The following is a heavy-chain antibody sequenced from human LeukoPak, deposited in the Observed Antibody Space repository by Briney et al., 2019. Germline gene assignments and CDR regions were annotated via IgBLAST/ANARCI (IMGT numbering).Heavy chain of an antibody. D-gene: IGHD5-18*01. CDR3: ARDVLGQQLWGFDP. V-gene: IGHV3-66*02. J-gene: IGHJ5*02. Sequence: GGSLRLSCAASGFTVSSNYMSWVRQAPGKGLEWVSVIYSGGSTYYADSVKGRFTISRDNSKNTLYLQMNSLRAEDTAVYYCARDVLGQQLWGFDPWGQGTQVTVSS. CDR2: IYSGGST. CDR1: GFTVSSNY.